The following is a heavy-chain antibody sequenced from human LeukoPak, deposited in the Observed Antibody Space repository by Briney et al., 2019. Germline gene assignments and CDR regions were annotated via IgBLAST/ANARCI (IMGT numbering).Heavy chain of an antibody. CDR2: IREDGSET. CDR3: ARVARLYYYYMDV. Sequence: GSLRLSCSASGTTFSHSLMSWVRPAPGKGLEWVANIREDGSETYYVDSLKGRFTISRDNAKNSLYLQMNSLRAEDTAVYYCARVARLYYYYMDVWGKGTTVTVSS. CDR1: GTTFSHSL. J-gene: IGHJ6*03. V-gene: IGHV3-7*01. D-gene: IGHD6-6*01.